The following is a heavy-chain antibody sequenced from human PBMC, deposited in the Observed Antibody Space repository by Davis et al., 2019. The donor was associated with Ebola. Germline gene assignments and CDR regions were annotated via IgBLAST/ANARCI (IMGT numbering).Heavy chain of an antibody. V-gene: IGHV1-69*05. CDR3: ARGGQSARLIDY. J-gene: IGHJ4*02. Sequence: SVTVSCKASVRTFSSYAISWVRQAPGQGLEWMGGIIPIFGTANYAQKFQGRVTMTRDTSISTAYMELSRLRSDDTAVYYCARGGQSARLIDYWGQGTLVTVSS. CDR1: VRTFSSYA. CDR2: IIPIFGTA. D-gene: IGHD5-12*01.